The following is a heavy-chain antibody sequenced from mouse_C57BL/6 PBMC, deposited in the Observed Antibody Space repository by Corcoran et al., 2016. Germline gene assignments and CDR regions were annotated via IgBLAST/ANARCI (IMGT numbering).Heavy chain of an antibody. D-gene: IGHD1-1*01. CDR1: GYAFSSYW. V-gene: IGHV1-80*01. Sequence: QVQLQQSGAELVKPGASVKISCKASGYAFSSYWMNWVKQRPGKGLEWIGQIYPGDGDTNYNGKFKGKATLTADKSSSTAYMQLSSLTSADAAVYFCARRYYYGSSYDFDYWGQGTTLTVSS. J-gene: IGHJ2*01. CDR3: ARRYYYGSSYDFDY. CDR2: IYPGDGDT.